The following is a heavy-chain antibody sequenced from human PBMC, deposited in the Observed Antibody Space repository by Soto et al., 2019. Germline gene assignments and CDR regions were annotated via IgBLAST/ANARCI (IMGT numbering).Heavy chain of an antibody. CDR2: IWYDGTQE. CDR3: ARAGGTTVTGLWHFDS. D-gene: IGHD4-17*01. Sequence: QVQFEESGGGVVQPGRSLRLSCEASGFTFNTYSMHWVRQPPGKGLEWLAAIWYDGTQEYYADSVKGRFIISRDNSKKTLYLEMNSLRAEDTAVYYCARAGGTTVTGLWHFDSWGQGTLVTVSS. V-gene: IGHV3-33*01. J-gene: IGHJ4*02. CDR1: GFTFNTYS.